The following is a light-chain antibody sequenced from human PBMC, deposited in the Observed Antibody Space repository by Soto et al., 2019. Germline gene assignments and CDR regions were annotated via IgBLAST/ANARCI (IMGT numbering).Light chain of an antibody. CDR1: SGSVSTAHN. CDR3: ALFMGNGISV. J-gene: IGLJ1*01. Sequence: QTVVTQESSFSVSPGGTVTITCGLISGSVSTAHNPNWYQQTPGQAPRTLIYSTSTRSSGVPDRFSGSILGNKAALTITGAQAVDESDYYCALFMGNGISVFGTGTKVTVL. CDR2: STS. V-gene: IGLV8-61*01.